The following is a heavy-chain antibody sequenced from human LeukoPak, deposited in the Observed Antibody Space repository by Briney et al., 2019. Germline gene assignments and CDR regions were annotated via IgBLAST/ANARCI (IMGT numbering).Heavy chain of an antibody. CDR1: GFTFSAYW. J-gene: IGHJ3*02. Sequence: GGSLRLSCAASGFTFSAYWMHWVRQAPGKGLVWVSHINSDGTTTTYADSVKGRFTISRDNAKNTLYLQKNSLRAEDTAMYYCADPFADAFDIWGRGTMVTVSS. CDR2: INSDGTTT. D-gene: IGHD3-3*01. V-gene: IGHV3-74*01. CDR3: ADPFADAFDI.